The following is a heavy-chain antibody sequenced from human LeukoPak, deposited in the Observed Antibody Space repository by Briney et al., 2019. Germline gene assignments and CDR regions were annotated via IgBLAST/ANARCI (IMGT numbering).Heavy chain of an antibody. CDR2: IETDGSST. J-gene: IGHJ4*02. V-gene: IGHV3-74*01. D-gene: IGHD5-12*01. CDR3: TRGYVGIDY. CDR1: GFTFSSYW. Sequence: PGGSLRLSCAASGFTFSSYWMHWVRQTPEKGLVWVSRIETDGSSTIYADSVKGRFTISRDNAKNTLFLQMNSLRAEDTAVYYCTRGYVGIDYWGQGTLVTVSS.